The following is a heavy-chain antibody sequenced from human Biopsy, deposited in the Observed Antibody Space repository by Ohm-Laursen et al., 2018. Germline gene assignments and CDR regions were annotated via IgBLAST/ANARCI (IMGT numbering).Heavy chain of an antibody. J-gene: IGHJ1*01. V-gene: IGHV4-59*11. CDR3: ARGSNEYGGLYFPH. Sequence: GTLSLTCAVSGGSFTGHYWTWIRQPPGKGLEWIGHISHTGYTSYKSSLKSRVTISLDTSRKHFSLRLTSLAAADTAVYYCARGSNEYGGLYFPHWGQGTLLTVSS. CDR1: GGSFTGHY. CDR2: ISHTGYT. D-gene: IGHD4-23*01.